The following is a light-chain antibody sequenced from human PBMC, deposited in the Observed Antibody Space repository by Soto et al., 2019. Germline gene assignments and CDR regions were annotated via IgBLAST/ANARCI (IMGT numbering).Light chain of an antibody. V-gene: IGKV1-5*03. Sequence: DIQMTQSPSTLSASVGDRVTITCRASQSIDTWLAWYQQKPGKAPNLLISKASSLETGVPSRFSGSGSGTEFTLTISSLQPDDFATYYCQQYNSYSWTFGQGIKVEIK. J-gene: IGKJ1*01. CDR3: QQYNSYSWT. CDR1: QSIDTW. CDR2: KAS.